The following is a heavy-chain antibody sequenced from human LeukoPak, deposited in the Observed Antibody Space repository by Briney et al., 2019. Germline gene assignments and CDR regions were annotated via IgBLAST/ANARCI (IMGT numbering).Heavy chain of an antibody. D-gene: IGHD3-22*01. J-gene: IGHJ4*02. Sequence: PSETLSLTCTVSGGSISSYYWSWIRQPPGKGLEWIGYIYYSGSTNYNPSLKSRVTISVDTSKNQFSLKLSSATAADTAVYYCARTYYYDSSGYSFDYWGQGTLVTVSS. V-gene: IGHV4-59*01. CDR1: GGSISSYY. CDR2: IYYSGST. CDR3: ARTYYYDSSGYSFDY.